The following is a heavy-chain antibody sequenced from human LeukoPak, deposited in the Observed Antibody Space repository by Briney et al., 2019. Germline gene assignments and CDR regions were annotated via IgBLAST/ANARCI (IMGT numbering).Heavy chain of an antibody. V-gene: IGHV3-11*04. J-gene: IGHJ4*02. CDR2: ISSSSSTI. Sequence: PGGSLRLSCAASGFTFSDYYMSWIRQAPGKGLEWVSYISSSSSTIYYADSVKGRFTISRDNAKNSLYLQMNSLRAEDTAVYYCASRYSGSYYPPIPDFDYWGQGTLVTVSS. CDR1: GFTFSDYY. D-gene: IGHD1-26*01. CDR3: ASRYSGSYYPPIPDFDY.